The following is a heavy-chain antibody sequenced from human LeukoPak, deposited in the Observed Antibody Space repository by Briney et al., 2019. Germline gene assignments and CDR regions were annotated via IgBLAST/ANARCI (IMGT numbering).Heavy chain of an antibody. CDR2: IIPIFGTA. D-gene: IGHD6-19*01. Sequence: SVKVSCKASGGTFISYAISWVRQAPGQGLEWMGGIIPIFGTANYAQKFQGRVTVTADESTSTAYMELSSLRSEDTAVYYCARGIAVAGSYYFDYWGQGTLVTVSS. J-gene: IGHJ4*02. CDR1: GGTFISYA. CDR3: ARGIAVAGSYYFDY. V-gene: IGHV1-69*13.